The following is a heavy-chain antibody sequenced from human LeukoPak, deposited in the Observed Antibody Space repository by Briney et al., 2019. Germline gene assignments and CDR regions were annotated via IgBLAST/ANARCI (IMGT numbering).Heavy chain of an antibody. V-gene: IGHV4-4*02. CDR2: IYHSGST. CDR3: ARGHYDILTGYHYGMDV. Sequence: SGTLSLTCAVSGGSISSSNWWSWVRQPPGQGLEWIGGIYHSGSTNYNPSLKSRVTISVDKSKNQFSLKLSSVTAADTAVYYCARGHYDILTGYHYGMDVWGKGTTVTVSS. CDR1: GGSISSSNW. D-gene: IGHD3-9*01. J-gene: IGHJ6*04.